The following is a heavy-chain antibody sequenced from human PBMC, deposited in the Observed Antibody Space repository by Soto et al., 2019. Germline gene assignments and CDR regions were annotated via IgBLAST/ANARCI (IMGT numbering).Heavy chain of an antibody. Sequence: SGGSLRLSCAASGFTFDDYAMHWVRQAPGEGLEWVSGISWNSGSIGYADSVKGRFTISRDNAKNSLYLQMNSLRAEDTALYYCAKDSSSGGYDYLYYYYYYMDVWGKGTTVTVSS. CDR2: ISWNSGSI. CDR3: AKDSSSGGYDYLYYYYYYMDV. J-gene: IGHJ6*03. CDR1: GFTFDDYA. V-gene: IGHV3-9*01. D-gene: IGHD5-12*01.